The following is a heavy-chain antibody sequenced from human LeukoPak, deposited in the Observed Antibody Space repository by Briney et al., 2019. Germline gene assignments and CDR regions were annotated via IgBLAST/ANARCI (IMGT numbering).Heavy chain of an antibody. J-gene: IGHJ5*02. D-gene: IGHD1-26*01. CDR1: GYTFTSYG. CDR2: TSAHNDDT. CDR3: ARDWDSRNNYFDP. Sequence: PWASVKVSRKASGYTFTSYGISWVRQAPGQGLEWMGWTSAHNDDTNYAETLQGRLTMTTDISTSTAYMELTSLRSDDTAFCYCARDWDSRNNYFDPWGRGTLVTVSS. V-gene: IGHV1-18*01.